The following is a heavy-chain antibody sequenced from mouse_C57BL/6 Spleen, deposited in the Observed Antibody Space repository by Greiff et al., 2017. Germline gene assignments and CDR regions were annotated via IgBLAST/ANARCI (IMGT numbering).Heavy chain of an antibody. J-gene: IGHJ4*01. CDR2: IRLKSDNYAT. CDR1: GFTFSNYW. D-gene: IGHD1-1*01. Sequence: DVHLVESGGGLVQPGGSMKLSCVASGFTFSNYWMNWVRQSPEKGLEWVAQIRLKSDNYATHYAEAVKGRFTISRDDSKSSVYLQMNNLRAEDTGIYYCTVYYGSSSYYYAMDYWGQGTSVTVSS. CDR3: TVYYGSSSYYYAMDY. V-gene: IGHV6-3*01.